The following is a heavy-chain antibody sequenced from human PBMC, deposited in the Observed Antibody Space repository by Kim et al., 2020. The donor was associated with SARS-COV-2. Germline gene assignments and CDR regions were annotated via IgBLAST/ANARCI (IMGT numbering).Heavy chain of an antibody. Sequence: GGSLRLSCAASGFTFSSYSMNWVRQAPGKGLEWVSSISSSSSYIYYADSVKGRFTISRDNAKNSLYLQMNSLRAEDTAVYYCAREIAVGVVVPAGMEYYYYGMDVWGQGTTVTVSS. V-gene: IGHV3-21*01. CDR3: AREIAVGVVVPAGMEYYYYGMDV. CDR1: GFTFSSYS. D-gene: IGHD2-2*01. J-gene: IGHJ6*02. CDR2: ISSSSSYI.